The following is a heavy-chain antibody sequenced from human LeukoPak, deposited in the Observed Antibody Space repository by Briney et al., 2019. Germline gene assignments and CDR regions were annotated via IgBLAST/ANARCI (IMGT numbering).Heavy chain of an antibody. J-gene: IGHJ4*02. D-gene: IGHD4-23*01. CDR3: AKLLVDLSPGGNYVFDL. CDR1: GFTFSEYA. V-gene: IGHV3-23*01. CDR2: VTARGTVR. Sequence: GGSLRLSCAASGFTFSEYAMNWVRQAPGKGLEWLSGVTARGTVRYYADSVRGRFFASRDNSKSTLYLQMGSLRAEDTAFYYCAKLLVDLSPGGNYVFDLWGPGTLVTASS.